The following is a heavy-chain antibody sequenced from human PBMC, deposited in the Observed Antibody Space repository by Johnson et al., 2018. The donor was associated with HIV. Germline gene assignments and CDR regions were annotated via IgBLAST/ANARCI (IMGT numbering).Heavy chain of an antibody. CDR2: ISVSGGST. CDR3: ARGFHRGGAFDI. V-gene: IGHV3-23*04. Sequence: EVQLVESGGGVVQPGRSLRLSCAASGFTFNSYAMSWVRQGPGKGLEWVAAISVSGGSTYYADSVKGRFTISRDNAKNSLYLQMNSLRAEDTAVYYCARGFHRGGAFDIWGQGTMVTVSS. CDR1: GFTFNSYA. J-gene: IGHJ3*02. D-gene: IGHD1-14*01.